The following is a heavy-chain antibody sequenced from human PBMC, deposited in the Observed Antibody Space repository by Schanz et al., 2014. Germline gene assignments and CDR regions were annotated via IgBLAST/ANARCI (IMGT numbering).Heavy chain of an antibody. CDR2: IYSRGSS. CDR3: ALREKPYGPFAS. V-gene: IGHV4-61*02. J-gene: IGHJ4*02. Sequence: QVQLQESGPGLVKPSQTLSLTCTVSGGSISSATYYWSWVRQPAGKGLEWIGRIYSRGSSTYNPSLKSRATIPIDPSNNKFSLKRNSVTAADTAVYYCALREKPYGPFASWGQGALVTVSS. CDR1: GGSISSATYY. D-gene: IGHD3-10*01.